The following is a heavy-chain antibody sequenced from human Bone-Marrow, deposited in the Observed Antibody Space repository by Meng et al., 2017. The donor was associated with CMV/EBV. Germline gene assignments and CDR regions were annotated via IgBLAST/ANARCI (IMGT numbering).Heavy chain of an antibody. CDR1: GFTFSSHW. D-gene: IGHD2-15*01. CDR2: INQDGSAQ. J-gene: IGHJ6*02. Sequence: GESLKISCAGSGFTFSSHWMSWVRQAPGKGLEWVDNINQDGSAQYYVDSVKGRLTISRDNAKNSLYLQMNSLRAEDTAVYYCGRVRIVYGLDVWGQGTTVTVSS. CDR3: GRVRIVYGLDV. V-gene: IGHV3-7*01.